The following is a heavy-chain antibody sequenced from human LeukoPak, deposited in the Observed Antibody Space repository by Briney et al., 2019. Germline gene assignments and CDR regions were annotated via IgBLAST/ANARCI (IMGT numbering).Heavy chain of an antibody. D-gene: IGHD3-3*01. Sequence: PGGSLSLSCAASGFTFSDYYMSWIRQAPGKGLEWVSYISSSGSTIYYADSVKGRFTISRDNAKNSLYLQMNSLRAEDTAVYYCASPSYDFWSGFYYWGQGTLVTVSS. CDR2: ISSSGSTI. CDR3: ASPSYDFWSGFYY. J-gene: IGHJ4*02. CDR1: GFTFSDYY. V-gene: IGHV3-11*04.